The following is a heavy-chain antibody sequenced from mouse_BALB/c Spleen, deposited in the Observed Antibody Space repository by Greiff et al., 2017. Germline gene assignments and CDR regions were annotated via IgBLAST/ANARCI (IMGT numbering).Heavy chain of an antibody. Sequence: EVKLVESGGGLVQPGGSRKLSCAASGFTFSSFGMHWVRQAPEKGLEWVAYISSGSSTNYYADTVKGRFTISRDTPKNTLFLQMTSLRSEDTAMYYCARSDGNYDWYFDVWGAGTTVTVSS. V-gene: IGHV5-17*02. CDR3: ARSDGNYDWYFDV. J-gene: IGHJ1*01. D-gene: IGHD2-1*01. CDR1: GFTFSSFG. CDR2: ISSGSSTN.